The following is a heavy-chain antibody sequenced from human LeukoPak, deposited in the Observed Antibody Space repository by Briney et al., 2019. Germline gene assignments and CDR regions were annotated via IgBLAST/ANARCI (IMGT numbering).Heavy chain of an antibody. CDR3: VSRDAYKPRYYMDV. CDR1: GFTFSSYG. V-gene: IGHV3-30*02. CDR2: IRYDGSNK. J-gene: IGHJ6*03. D-gene: IGHD5-24*01. Sequence: PGGSLRLSCAASGFTFSSYGMHWVRQAPGKGLEWVAFIRYDGSNKYYADSVKGRFTISTDDSKNTLYLQMNSLKTEDTAVYYCVSRDAYKPRYYMDVWGKGTTVTVSS.